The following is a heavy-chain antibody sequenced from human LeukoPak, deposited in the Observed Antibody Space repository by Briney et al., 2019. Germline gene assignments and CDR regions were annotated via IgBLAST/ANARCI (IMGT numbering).Heavy chain of an antibody. CDR2: ISSSGSTI. V-gene: IGHV3-11*04. D-gene: IGHD7-27*01. J-gene: IGHJ3*02. CDR1: GFTFSDYY. CDR3: AREETGDMIDAFDI. Sequence: GGSLRLSCAASGFTFSDYYMSWIRQAPGKGLEWVSYISSSGSTIYYADSVKGRFTTSRDNAKNSLYLQMNSLRAEDTAVYYCAREETGDMIDAFDIWGQGTMVTVSS.